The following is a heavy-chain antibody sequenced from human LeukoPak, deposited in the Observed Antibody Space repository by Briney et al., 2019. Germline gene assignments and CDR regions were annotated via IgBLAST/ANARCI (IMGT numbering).Heavy chain of an antibody. CDR3: ARGPSITIFGVVMYTWFDP. CDR1: GGYISSSSYY. Sequence: SETLSLTCTVSGGYISSSSYYWGWIRQPPGKGLEWFGSIDYSGGTYFSPSLRSRVTLSVDTSKNQFSLNLISVTAADTAVYYCARGPSITIFGVVMYTWFDPWGQGTPVSVSS. CDR2: IDYSGGT. J-gene: IGHJ5*02. V-gene: IGHV4-39*07. D-gene: IGHD3-3*01.